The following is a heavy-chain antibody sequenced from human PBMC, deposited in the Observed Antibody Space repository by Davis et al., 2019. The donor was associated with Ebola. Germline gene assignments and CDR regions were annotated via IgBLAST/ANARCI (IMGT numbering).Heavy chain of an antibody. CDR2: IYFSGST. CDR1: GASIGSSSYY. D-gene: IGHD6-13*01. V-gene: IGHV4-39*01. Sequence: SETLSPTCPLPGASIGSSSYYWGCIRQPPGKGLEWIGSIYFSGSTYYNPSLKSRVTISVDTSKNQFSLKLSSVTAADTAVYYGASIAAAHLDYWGQGTLVTVSS. CDR3: ASIAAAHLDY. J-gene: IGHJ4*02.